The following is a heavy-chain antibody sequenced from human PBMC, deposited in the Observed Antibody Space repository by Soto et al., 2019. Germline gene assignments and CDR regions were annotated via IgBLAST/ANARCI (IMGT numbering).Heavy chain of an antibody. J-gene: IGHJ4*02. CDR3: ARDWTHYDSSGPGDY. D-gene: IGHD3-22*01. CDR1: GYTFTSYP. V-gene: IGHV1-3*01. Sequence: GASVEVSFKXSGYTFTSYPMHWVRQAPGQGLEWMGWINAGNGDTKYSQKFQGRVTITRDTSAITAYMELSSLRSEDTAVYYCARDWTHYDSSGPGDYWGQGTLVTVSS. CDR2: INAGNGDT.